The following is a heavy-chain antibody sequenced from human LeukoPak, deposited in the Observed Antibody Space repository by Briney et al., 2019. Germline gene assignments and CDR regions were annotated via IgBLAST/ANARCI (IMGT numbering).Heavy chain of an antibody. V-gene: IGHV3-11*04. Sequence: PGGSLRLSCAASGFTFSDYYMSWIRQAPGKGLEWVSYISSSGSTIYYADSVKGRFTISRDNAKNSLYLQMNSLRAEDTAVYYCASNKYYYDSSGSFDYWGQGTLVTVSS. CDR1: GFTFSDYY. CDR2: ISSSGSTI. D-gene: IGHD3-22*01. J-gene: IGHJ4*02. CDR3: ASNKYYYDSSGSFDY.